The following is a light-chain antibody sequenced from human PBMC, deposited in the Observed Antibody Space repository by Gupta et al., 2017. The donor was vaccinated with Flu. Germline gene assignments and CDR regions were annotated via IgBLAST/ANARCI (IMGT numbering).Light chain of an antibody. J-gene: IGLJ2*01. CDR2: EVS. CDR3: ISYTTSSTVV. Sequence: SALTHPLSVSGSPGQSLPLSCSGTSNDIGGYNYVFCHQQHPGKAPKLMIYEVSTRPSGVSNRFSCSKSDITASLTISGLQTEDGADYCCISYTTSSTVVFGGGTKLTVL. V-gene: IGLV2-14*01. CDR1: SNDIGGYNY.